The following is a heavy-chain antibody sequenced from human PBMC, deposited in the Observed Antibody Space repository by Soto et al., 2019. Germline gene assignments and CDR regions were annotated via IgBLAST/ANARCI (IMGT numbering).Heavy chain of an antibody. CDR3: ARQDDFWSGYNSFDP. J-gene: IGHJ5*02. Sequence: SETLSLTCSVSGGSISTTSYYWAWIRQPPGKGLEWVGSIYYNGFTYYNPSLKSRLTISVDTSKHQFSLRLSSVTAADTALYYCARQDDFWSGYNSFDPWGQGTLVTVSS. D-gene: IGHD3-3*01. CDR1: GGSISTTSYY. V-gene: IGHV4-39*01. CDR2: IYYNGFT.